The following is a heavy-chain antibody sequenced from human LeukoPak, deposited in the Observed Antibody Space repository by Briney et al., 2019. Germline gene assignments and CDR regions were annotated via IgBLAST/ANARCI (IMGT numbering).Heavy chain of an antibody. V-gene: IGHV3-33*01. CDR2: IWYDGSKK. CDR1: GFPFSSYG. CDR3: ARDRGILVTGNLDS. J-gene: IGHJ4*02. D-gene: IGHD6-19*01. Sequence: PGGSLRLSCAASGFPFSSYGMHWVRQAPGKGLEWVAVIWYDGSKKYYADSVKGRFTISRDNFKNTLDLQVNGLRAADTALYYCARDRGILVTGNLDSWGQGTLVTVSS.